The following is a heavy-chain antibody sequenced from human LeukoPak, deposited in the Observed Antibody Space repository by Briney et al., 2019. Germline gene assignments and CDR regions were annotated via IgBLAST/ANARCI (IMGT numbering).Heavy chain of an antibody. CDR1: GGSISGWY. V-gene: IGHV4-59*12. CDR3: ARRPRSAALRQYYFDY. J-gene: IGHJ4*02. CDR2: IYGSGNT. Sequence: SETLSLTCTVSGGSISGWYWSWIRQPPGKGLEWIGYIYGSGNTNYNPSLKSRVTISVDTSKNQFSLKLSSVTAADTAVYYCARRPRSAALRQYYFDYWGQGTLVTVSS.